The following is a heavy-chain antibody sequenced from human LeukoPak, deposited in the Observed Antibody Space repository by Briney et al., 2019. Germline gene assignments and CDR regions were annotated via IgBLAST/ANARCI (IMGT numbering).Heavy chain of an antibody. J-gene: IGHJ4*02. CDR2: IKQDGSEK. V-gene: IGHV3-7*03. Sequence: GGSLRLSCAVSGFTFSSYWMSWVRQAPGKGLEWVANIKQDGSEKYYVDSVKGRFTISRDNAKNSLYLQMNSLRAEDTAVYYCARAHRGGYYDSSGSPDYWGQGTLVTVSS. CDR3: ARAHRGGYYDSSGSPDY. D-gene: IGHD3-22*01. CDR1: GFTFSSYW.